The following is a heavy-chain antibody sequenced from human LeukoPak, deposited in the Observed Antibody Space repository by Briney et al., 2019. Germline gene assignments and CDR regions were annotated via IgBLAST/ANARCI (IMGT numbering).Heavy chain of an antibody. J-gene: IGHJ4*02. CDR2: ISGSGGST. CDR3: AKDRGRTWVQVAN. Sequence: GGSLRLSCIVTGFTFSSDAMGWVRQAPGKGLECVSGISGSGGSTYYADSVKGRFTISRDNSKNTLYLQMNSLRVEDTAVYYCAKDRGRTWVQVANWGQGTLVTVSS. V-gene: IGHV3-23*01. CDR1: GFTFSSDA. D-gene: IGHD2-15*01.